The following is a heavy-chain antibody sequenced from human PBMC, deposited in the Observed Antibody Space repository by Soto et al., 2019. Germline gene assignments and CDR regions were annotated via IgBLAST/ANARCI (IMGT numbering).Heavy chain of an antibody. CDR1: GFTFSSYG. CDR3: AKDGGDSSGWTFDY. D-gene: IGHD6-19*01. V-gene: IGHV3-30*18. J-gene: IGHJ4*02. Sequence: GGSLRLSCAASGFTFSSYGMHWVRQAPGKGLEWVAVISYDGSNKYYADSVKGRFTISRDNSKNTLYLQMNSLRAEDTAVYYCAKDGGDSSGWTFDYWGQGTLVTVS. CDR2: ISYDGSNK.